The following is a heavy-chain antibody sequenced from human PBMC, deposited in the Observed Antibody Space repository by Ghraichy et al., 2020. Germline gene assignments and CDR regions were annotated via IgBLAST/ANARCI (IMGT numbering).Heavy chain of an antibody. V-gene: IGHV2-5*02. D-gene: IGHD4-17*01. CDR2: IYWDDDK. CDR1: GFSLSTSGVG. J-gene: IGHJ4*02. Sequence: SGPTLVKPTQTLTLTCTFSGFSLSTSGVGVGWIRQPPGKALEWLALIYWDDDKRYSPSLKSRLTITKDTSKNQVVLTMTNMDPVDTATYYCAHRSGVYGDFDLYYFDYWGQGTLVTVSS. CDR3: AHRSGVYGDFDLYYFDY.